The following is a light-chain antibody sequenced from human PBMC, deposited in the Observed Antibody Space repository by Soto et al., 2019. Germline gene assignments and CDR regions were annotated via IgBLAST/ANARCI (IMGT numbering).Light chain of an antibody. J-gene: IGKJ1*01. CDR2: DAS. CDR3: QQYNSYSRT. Sequence: MTQSPATLSVSPEARATLSCRASQSISSWLAWYQQKPGKAPKLLIYDASSLESGVPSRFSVSESGTEFTLTLSSLQPDDGETYYGQQYNSYSRTFGQGTKVDIK. V-gene: IGKV1-5*01. CDR1: QSISSW.